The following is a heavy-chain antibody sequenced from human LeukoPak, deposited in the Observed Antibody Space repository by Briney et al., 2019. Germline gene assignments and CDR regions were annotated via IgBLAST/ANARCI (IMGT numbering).Heavy chain of an antibody. D-gene: IGHD3-10*01. CDR3: ARGKSTYYYGSGSYIGGY. J-gene: IGHJ4*02. V-gene: IGHV1-8*01. CDR2: MNPNSGNT. Sequence: ASVKVSCKASGYTFTSYDINWVRQATGQGLEWMGWMNPNSGNTGYAQKFQGRVTMTRNTSISTAYMELSSLRSEDTAAYYCARGKSTYYYGSGSYIGGYWGQGTLVTVSS. CDR1: GYTFTSYD.